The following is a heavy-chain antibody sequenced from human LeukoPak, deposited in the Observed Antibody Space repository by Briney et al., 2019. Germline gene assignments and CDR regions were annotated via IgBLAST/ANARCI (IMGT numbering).Heavy chain of an antibody. V-gene: IGHV3-21*01. CDR1: GFTFSSYS. CDR2: ISSSSSYI. Sequence: PGGSLRLSCAASGFTFSSYSMNWVRQAPGKGLEWVSSISSSSSYIYYADSVKGRFTISRDNAKNSLYLQMNSLRAEDTAVYYCARDLGYCSSTSCYTPGVYYYYYGMDVWGQGTTVTVSS. D-gene: IGHD2-2*02. CDR3: ARDLGYCSSTSCYTPGVYYYYYGMDV. J-gene: IGHJ6*02.